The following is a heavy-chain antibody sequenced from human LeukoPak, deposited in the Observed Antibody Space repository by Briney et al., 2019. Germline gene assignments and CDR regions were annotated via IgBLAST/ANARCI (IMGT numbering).Heavy chain of an antibody. CDR2: ISGRGGSI. CDR1: GFTFSNFV. Sequence: GGSLRLSCAASGFTFSNFVMSWVRQAPGKGLEWVSVISGRGGSIYYADSVKGRFTISRDNSKNTLYLQMSSLRAEDTAVYYCAIGYEGFFDSWGQGTLVAVSS. CDR3: AIGYEGFFDS. D-gene: IGHD2-15*01. V-gene: IGHV3-23*01. J-gene: IGHJ4*02.